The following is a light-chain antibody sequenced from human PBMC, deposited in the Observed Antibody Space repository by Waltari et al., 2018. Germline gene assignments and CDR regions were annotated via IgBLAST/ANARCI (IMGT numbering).Light chain of an antibody. J-gene: IGKJ1*01. V-gene: IGKV3-15*01. CDR1: QSVTTN. Sequence: EIVMTQSPATLSVSPGERATLSCRASQSVTTNLAWYQQKPGQAPRLLIFGASTRATDIPARFSGSGSGTEFTLIIRSLQSEDSAVYYCLQYNDWPPWTFGQGTKVEIK. CDR3: LQYNDWPPWT. CDR2: GAS.